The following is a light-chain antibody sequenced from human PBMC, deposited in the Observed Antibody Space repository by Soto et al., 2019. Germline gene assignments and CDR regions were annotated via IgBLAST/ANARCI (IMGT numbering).Light chain of an antibody. J-gene: IGKJ1*01. CDR1: QTISTW. CDR2: KAS. CDR3: QQYHSFCT. V-gene: IGKV1-5*03. Sequence: DIQMTQSPSTLSASVGDRVTITCRASQTISTWLAWYQQKPGRAPKLLIYKASSLESGVPSRFSGSGYGTEFTLTISSLQPDDFAPYPSQQYHSFCTSGKRIQVDIX.